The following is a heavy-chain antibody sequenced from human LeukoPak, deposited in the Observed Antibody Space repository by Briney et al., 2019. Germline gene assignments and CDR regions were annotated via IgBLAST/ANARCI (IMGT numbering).Heavy chain of an antibody. Sequence: PGGSLRLSCAASGFTVSSNYMSWVRQAPGKGLEWVSVIYSGGSTYYADSVKGRFTISRHNSKNTLYLQMNSLRAEDTAVYYCASGWGYDSSGYYYVAEYFQHWGQGTLVTVSS. CDR3: ASGWGYDSSGYYYVAEYFQH. D-gene: IGHD3-22*01. CDR2: IYSGGST. V-gene: IGHV3-53*04. J-gene: IGHJ1*01. CDR1: GFTVSSNY.